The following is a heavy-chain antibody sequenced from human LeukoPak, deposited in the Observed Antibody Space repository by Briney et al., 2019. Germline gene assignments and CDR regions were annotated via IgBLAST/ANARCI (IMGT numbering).Heavy chain of an antibody. CDR1: GFTVSSNY. V-gene: IGHV3-20*04. D-gene: IGHD2-2*01. Sequence: GGSLRLSCAVSGFTVSSNYMSWVRQAPGKGLGWVSGINWNGGNTGYADSVKGRFTISRDNAKNSLYVEMNSLRAEDTALYYCARGPPARSSYWYFDLSGRGTLVTVSS. J-gene: IGHJ2*01. CDR3: ARGPPARSSYWYFDL. CDR2: INWNGGNT.